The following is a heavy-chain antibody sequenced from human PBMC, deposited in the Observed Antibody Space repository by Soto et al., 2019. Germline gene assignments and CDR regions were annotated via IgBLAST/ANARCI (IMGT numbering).Heavy chain of an antibody. Sequence: EVQLVESGGGLVQPGGSLRLSCAASGFTFSSYWMSWVRQAPGKGLEWVANIKQDGSEKYYVDSVKGRFTISRDNAKNSLYLQMNSLRAEDTAVYYCARDRYYESRVGGDYWGQGTLVTVSS. CDR2: IKQDGSEK. D-gene: IGHD3-22*01. CDR1: GFTFSSYW. V-gene: IGHV3-7*05. J-gene: IGHJ4*02. CDR3: ARDRYYESRVGGDY.